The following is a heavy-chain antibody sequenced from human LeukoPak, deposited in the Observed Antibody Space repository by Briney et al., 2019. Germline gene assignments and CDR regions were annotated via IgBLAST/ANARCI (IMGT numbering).Heavy chain of an antibody. CDR3: ARVGQMFSGSYFD. D-gene: IGHD1-26*01. CDR1: GYTFTSYD. V-gene: IGHV1-8*01. CDR2: MSPDSGNT. Sequence: ASVKVSCKASGYTFTSYDINWVRQATGQGPEWMGWMSPDSGNTGYAQKFQGRVTLTRDTSISTAYMELSSLRSDDTAVYYCARVGQMFSGSYFDWGQGTLVTVSS. J-gene: IGHJ4*02.